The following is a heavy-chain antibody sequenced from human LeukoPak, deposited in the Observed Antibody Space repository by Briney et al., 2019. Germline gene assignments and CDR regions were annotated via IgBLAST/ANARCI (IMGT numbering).Heavy chain of an antibody. CDR3: ARDHLEDYFDY. D-gene: IGHD5-24*01. CDR1: GFTFDDYG. V-gene: IGHV3-20*04. CDR2: INWNAANT. J-gene: IGHJ4*02. Sequence: GGSLRLSCAASGFTFDDYGMSWVRQAAGKGLEWVSGINWNAANTGYADSVKGRFTISRDNVKNSLYLQMNSLRAEDTAVYYCARDHLEDYFDYWGQGTLVTVSS.